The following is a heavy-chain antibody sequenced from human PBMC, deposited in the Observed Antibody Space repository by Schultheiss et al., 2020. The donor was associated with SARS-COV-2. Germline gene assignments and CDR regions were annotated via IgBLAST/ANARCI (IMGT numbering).Heavy chain of an antibody. CDR2: ISYDGSNK. Sequence: GGSLRLSCAASGFTFSSYGMHWVRQAPGKGLEWVAVISYDGSNKYYADSVKGRFTISRDNSKNTLYLQMNSLRAEDTAVYYCAKDWGQLAQGDYWGQGTLVTVSS. CDR3: AKDWGQLAQGDY. V-gene: IGHV3-30*18. D-gene: IGHD6-6*01. CDR1: GFTFSSYG. J-gene: IGHJ4*02.